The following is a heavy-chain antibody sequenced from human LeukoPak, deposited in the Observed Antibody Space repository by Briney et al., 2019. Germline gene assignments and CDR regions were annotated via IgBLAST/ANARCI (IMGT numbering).Heavy chain of an antibody. J-gene: IGHJ4*02. CDR3: AREVYSSTCDL. CDR2: IYHSGST. CDR1: GYSISSGYY. Sequence: SETLSLTCNVSGYSISSGYYWGWIQQPPGKGLEWIGNIYHSGSTYYNPSLKSRVTISVDTSKNQFSLKVNSVTAADTAVYYCAREVYSSTCDLWGQGTLVTVSS. D-gene: IGHD6-13*01. V-gene: IGHV4-38-2*02.